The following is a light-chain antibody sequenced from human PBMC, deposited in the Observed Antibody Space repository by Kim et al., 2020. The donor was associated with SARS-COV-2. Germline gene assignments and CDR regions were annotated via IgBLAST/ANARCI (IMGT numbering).Light chain of an antibody. J-gene: IGKJ1*01. V-gene: IGKV3-20*01. CDR2: GAS. CDR3: QQYGSSPNT. CDR1: QSFSSIY. Sequence: APGERVTRSCMASQSFSSIYLSWYQKKPGQAPRLLNYGASSRVTGIPDRFSGSGYGTDFTLSISRQEPEDVAVYYCQQYGSSPNTFGQGTKVDIK.